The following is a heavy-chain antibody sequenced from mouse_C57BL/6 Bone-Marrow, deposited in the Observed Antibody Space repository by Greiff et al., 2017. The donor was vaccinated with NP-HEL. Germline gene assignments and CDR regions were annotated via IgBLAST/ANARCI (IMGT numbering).Heavy chain of an antibody. J-gene: IGHJ2*01. V-gene: IGHV1-81*01. Sequence: QVQLQQSGAELARPGASVKLSCKASGYTFTSYGISWVKQRTGQGLEWIGEIYPRSGNTYYNEKFKGKATLTADKSTSTGHMELRSLTSEDSEVYSCGGQLRLYYFDYWGQGATLTVSS. CDR1: GYTFTSYG. D-gene: IGHD3-2*02. CDR2: IYPRSGNT. CDR3: GGQLRLYYFDY.